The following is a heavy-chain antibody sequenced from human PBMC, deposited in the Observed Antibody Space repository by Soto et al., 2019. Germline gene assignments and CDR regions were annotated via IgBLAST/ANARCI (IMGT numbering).Heavy chain of an antibody. D-gene: IGHD3-9*01. J-gene: IGHJ6*02. CDR3: ARVQIYDILTGSSHSIDF. CDR1: GYTFTNYG. V-gene: IGHV1-18*01. CDR2: ISNYNGKT. Sequence: ASVKVSCKASGYTFTNYGITWVRQAPGQGLEWMGWISNYNGKTNYAQILQGRVTTATDTSTRTAYMELTSLRSDDTATYYCARVQIYDILTGSSHSIDFWGQGTTVTVSS.